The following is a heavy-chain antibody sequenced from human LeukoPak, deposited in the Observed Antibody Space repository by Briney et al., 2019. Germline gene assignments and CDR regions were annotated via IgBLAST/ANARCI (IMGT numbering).Heavy chain of an antibody. CDR1: GGSISSYY. J-gene: IGHJ5*02. Sequence: TPSETLSLTCTVSGGSISSYYWSWIRQPAGKGLEWIGRIYTSGSTNYNPSLKSRVTMSVDTSKNQFSLKLSSVTAADTAVYYCARVVSIFGVVPNWFDPWGQGTLVTVSS. CDR2: IYTSGST. D-gene: IGHD3-3*01. CDR3: ARVVSIFGVVPNWFDP. V-gene: IGHV4-4*07.